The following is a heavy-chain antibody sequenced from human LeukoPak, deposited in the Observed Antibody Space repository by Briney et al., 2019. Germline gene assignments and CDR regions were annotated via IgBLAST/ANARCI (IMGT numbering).Heavy chain of an antibody. CDR3: ARDPFPYHHSMDV. D-gene: IGHD2/OR15-2a*01. CDR1: GGSISSYY. V-gene: IGHV4-4*07. Sequence: SETLSLTCTVSGGSISSYYWSWIRQPAGKGLEWIGRIYTSGSTNYNPSLKSRVTMSVDTSKNQFSLKLGSVTAADTAVYYCARDPFPYHHSMDVWGPRTTGTVSS. CDR2: IYTSGST. J-gene: IGHJ6*01.